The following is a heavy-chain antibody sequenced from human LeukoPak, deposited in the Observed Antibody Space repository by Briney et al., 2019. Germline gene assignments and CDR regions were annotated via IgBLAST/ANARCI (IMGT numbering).Heavy chain of an antibody. Sequence: GGSLRLSCAASGFTFSVYTINWVRQVPGKGLVWVSLIHSDGSTIIYADSVKGRFTISRDNAKKTLYLQMDSLRVEDMAVYFCAREGIVATITDYWGQGTLVTVSS. J-gene: IGHJ4*02. CDR2: IHSDGSTI. V-gene: IGHV3-74*01. D-gene: IGHD5-12*01. CDR3: AREGIVATITDY. CDR1: GFTFSVYT.